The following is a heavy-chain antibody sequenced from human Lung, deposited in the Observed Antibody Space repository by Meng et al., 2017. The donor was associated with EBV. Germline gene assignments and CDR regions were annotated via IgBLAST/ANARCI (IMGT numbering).Heavy chain of an antibody. D-gene: IGHD1-26*01. CDR2: INAYNGDT. CDR1: SNNFTTYG. Sequence: APLVQDGGAVKKPRASGKVSCKDSSNNFTTYGITSVRQAPGQGLEWMGWINAYNGDTNYAQTLQGRVTMTTDTSTSTAYMELRSLRSDDTAVYYCARVEVGITSGDYWGQGTLVTVSS. V-gene: IGHV1-18*04. J-gene: IGHJ4*02. CDR3: ARVEVGITSGDY.